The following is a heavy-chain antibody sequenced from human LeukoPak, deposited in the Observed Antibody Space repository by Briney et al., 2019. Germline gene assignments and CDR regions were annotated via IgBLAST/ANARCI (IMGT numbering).Heavy chain of an antibody. CDR2: IIPIFGTA. J-gene: IGHJ4*02. Sequence: SVRVSCKASGGTFSSYAISWVRQAPGQGLEWMGGIIPIFGTANYAQKFQGRVTITADESTSTAYMELSSLRSEDTAVYYCARDKGYCSSTSCYAGLGSYWGQGTLVTASS. CDR3: ARDKGYCSSTSCYAGLGSY. D-gene: IGHD2-2*01. CDR1: GGTFSSYA. V-gene: IGHV1-69*13.